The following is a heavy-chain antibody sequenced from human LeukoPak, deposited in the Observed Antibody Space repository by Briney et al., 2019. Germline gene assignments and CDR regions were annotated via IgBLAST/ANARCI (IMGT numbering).Heavy chain of an antibody. CDR2: IYYSGST. D-gene: IGHD5-12*01. CDR1: GGSMSPYH. J-gene: IGHJ4*02. CDR3: ARGSGFPEYYFDY. V-gene: IGHV4-59*12. Sequence: SETLSLTCTVSGGSMSPYHWGWIRQPPGKGLEWTGYIYYSGSTNYNPSLKSRVTMSVDTSKNQFSLKLSSVTAADTAVYYCARGSGFPEYYFDYWGQGTLVTVSS.